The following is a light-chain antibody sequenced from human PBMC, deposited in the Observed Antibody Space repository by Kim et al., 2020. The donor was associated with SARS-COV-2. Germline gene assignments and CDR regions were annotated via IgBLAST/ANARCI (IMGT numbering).Light chain of an antibody. CDR2: GAS. CDR1: QSITRNY. CDR3: QQYGPSLT. V-gene: IGKV3-20*01. Sequence: IVLTQSPGTLSLSPGERATLSCGASQSITRNYLAWYQQKPGQAPRLLIYGASSRATGIPDRFSGSGSGTDFTLIISRLEPEDFAVYYCQQYGPSLTFGGGTKLEI. J-gene: IGKJ4*01.